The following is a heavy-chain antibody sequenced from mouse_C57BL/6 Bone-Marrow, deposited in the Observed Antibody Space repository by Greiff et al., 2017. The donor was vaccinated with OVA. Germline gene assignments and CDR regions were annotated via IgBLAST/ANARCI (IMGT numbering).Heavy chain of an antibody. J-gene: IGHJ3*01. CDR1: GYTFTSYW. D-gene: IGHD3-2*02. CDR3: ARRAAQAPAWFAY. V-gene: IGHV1-53*01. Sequence: VQLQQPGPELVKPGASVKLSCKASGYTFTSYWMHWVKQRPGQGLEWIGNINPSNGGTNYNEKFKSKATLTVDKSSSTAYMQLSSLTSEDSAVYYCARRAAQAPAWFAYWGQGTLVTVSA. CDR2: INPSNGGT.